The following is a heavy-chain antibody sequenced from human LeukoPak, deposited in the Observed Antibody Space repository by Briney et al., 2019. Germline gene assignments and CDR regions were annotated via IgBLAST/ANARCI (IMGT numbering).Heavy chain of an antibody. Sequence: GRSLRLSCAASGFTFSSYGMHWVRQAPGKGLEGVAVIWYDGSNKYYADSVKGRFTISRDNSKNTLYLQMNSLRAEDTAVYYCARDSSTRELLEPAPDYGGQGTRVTVDS. CDR1: GFTFSSYG. CDR3: ARDSSTRELLEPAPDY. V-gene: IGHV3-33*01. D-gene: IGHD1-26*01. CDR2: IWYDGSNK. J-gene: IGHJ4*02.